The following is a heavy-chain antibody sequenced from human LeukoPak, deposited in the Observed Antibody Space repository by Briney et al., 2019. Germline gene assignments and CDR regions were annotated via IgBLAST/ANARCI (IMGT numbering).Heavy chain of an antibody. V-gene: IGHV4-59*08. D-gene: IGHD6-6*01. CDR2: ISYTGTT. CDR3: ARRSSSSSFWYFDL. Sequence: SETLSLTCAVSGVSISSYYWSWIRQPPGKGLEWIGYISYTGTTNYNPSLKSRVTISVDTSKNQCSLKLTSVTAADTAVYYCARRSSSSSFWYFDLWGRGALVTVSS. CDR1: GVSISSYY. J-gene: IGHJ2*01.